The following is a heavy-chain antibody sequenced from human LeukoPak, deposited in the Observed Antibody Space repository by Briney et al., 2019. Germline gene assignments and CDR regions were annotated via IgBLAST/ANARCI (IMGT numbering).Heavy chain of an antibody. J-gene: IGHJ4*02. V-gene: IGHV3-38-3*01. CDR3: AKRLYYDSGSYSAFDY. D-gene: IGHD3-10*01. CDR2: ISGGST. CDR1: GFTVSSNE. Sequence: GGSLRLSCAASGFTVSSNEMSWVRQAPGKGLEWVSSISGGSTYYADSRKGRFTISRDNSKNTLHLQMNSLRAEDTAVYYCAKRLYYDSGSYSAFDYWGPGTLVTVSS.